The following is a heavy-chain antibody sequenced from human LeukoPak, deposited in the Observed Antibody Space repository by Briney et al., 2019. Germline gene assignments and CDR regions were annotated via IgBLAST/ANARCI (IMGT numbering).Heavy chain of an antibody. CDR3: AKIGMQQWLEYYFDY. J-gene: IGHJ4*02. D-gene: IGHD6-19*01. CDR2: ISGGGGRT. V-gene: IGHV3-23*01. CDR1: GFTFSSFA. Sequence: GGSLGLACAAAGFTFSSFAMSWVHHAPGYGLEWDSAISGGGGRTYYGASVKGRFTISTDSSKITLYLQLSNLRAEDTAVYYCAKIGMQQWLEYYFDYWSQGTLVSVSA.